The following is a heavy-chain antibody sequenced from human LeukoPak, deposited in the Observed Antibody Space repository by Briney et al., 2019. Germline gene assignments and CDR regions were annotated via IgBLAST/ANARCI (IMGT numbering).Heavy chain of an antibody. CDR2: VYTNGST. V-gene: IGHV4-4*09. CDR3: AKSYFDYSTYYSYYFNL. J-gene: IGHJ4*02. Sequence: PSETLSLTCTVSGGSISGGYWSWIRQPPGRGLEWIGYVYTNGSTNYNPSLKSRVTISVDTSKSQFALKLSSVTAADTAVYYCAKSYFDYSTYYSYYFNLWGQGALVTVSS. CDR1: GGSISGGY. D-gene: IGHD4-11*01.